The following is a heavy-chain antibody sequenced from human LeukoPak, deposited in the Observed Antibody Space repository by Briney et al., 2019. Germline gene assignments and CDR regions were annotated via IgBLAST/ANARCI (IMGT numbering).Heavy chain of an antibody. Sequence: GASVKVSCKASGGTFSSYAISWVRQSPGQGLEWMGGIIPIFGTANYAQKFHGRGTITADKSTSTAYMELSSMRSEDTAVYYCARDPTQLEHNWFDPWGQGTLVTVSS. J-gene: IGHJ5*02. D-gene: IGHD1-1*01. CDR2: IIPIFGTA. CDR1: GGTFSSYA. CDR3: ARDPTQLEHNWFDP. V-gene: IGHV1-69*06.